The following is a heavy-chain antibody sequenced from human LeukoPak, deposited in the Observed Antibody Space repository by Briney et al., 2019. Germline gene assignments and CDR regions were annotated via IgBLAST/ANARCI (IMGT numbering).Heavy chain of an antibody. CDR3: ATGRTKWDLLNS. Sequence: ASVTVSCKVSGYSLTELSLHWVRQAPGKGREGMGGLDPADGEMIYTQMFQGRITMTEDSSTDTAYMEMSSLRSDDTAVYYCATGRTKWDLLNSWGQGTLVTVSS. D-gene: IGHD1-26*01. V-gene: IGHV1-24*01. CDR1: GYSLTELS. CDR2: LDPADGEM. J-gene: IGHJ4*02.